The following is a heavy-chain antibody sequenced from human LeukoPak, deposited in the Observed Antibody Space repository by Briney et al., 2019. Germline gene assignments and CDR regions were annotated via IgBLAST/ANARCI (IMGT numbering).Heavy chain of an antibody. CDR2: ISSSGSTI. CDR3: AELGITMIGGV. J-gene: IGHJ6*04. CDR1: GFTFSSYA. V-gene: IGHV3-48*03. D-gene: IGHD3-10*02. Sequence: GGSLRLSCAASGFTFSSYAMHWVRQAPGKGLELVSYISSSGSTIYYADSVKGRFTISRDNAKNSLYLQMNSLRAEDTAVYCCAELGITMIGGVWGKGTTVTISS.